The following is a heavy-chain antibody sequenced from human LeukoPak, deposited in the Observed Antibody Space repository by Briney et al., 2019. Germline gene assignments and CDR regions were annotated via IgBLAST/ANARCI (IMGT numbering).Heavy chain of an antibody. V-gene: IGHV3-43*02. D-gene: IGHD3-22*01. CDR1: GFIFDDYA. CDR3: AKDSAIVSSSYSDNWFDF. J-gene: IGHJ5*01. CDR2: ISGDGGST. Sequence: GGSLRLSCAASGFIFDDYAMHWVRQAPGKGLEWVCLISGDGGSTYFADSVKGRFTISRDNSKNSLYLQMNSLRTEDTAFYYCAKDSAIVSSSYSDNWFDFWGQGTLVTVSS.